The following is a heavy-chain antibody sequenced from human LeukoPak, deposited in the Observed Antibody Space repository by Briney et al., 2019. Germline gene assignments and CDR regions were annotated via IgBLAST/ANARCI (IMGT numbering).Heavy chain of an antibody. J-gene: IGHJ4*02. CDR1: GYTFTIYY. CDR3: ARAPTWIPFDY. Sequence: ASGKVSCKASGYTFTIYYMHWVRQGPGQGLEWMGIINTSGGSTSYAQKFQGRVTMTRDTSTSTVYMELSSLRSEDTAVYYCARAPTWIPFDYWGQGTLVTVSS. V-gene: IGHV1-46*01. CDR2: INTSGGST. D-gene: IGHD5-18*01.